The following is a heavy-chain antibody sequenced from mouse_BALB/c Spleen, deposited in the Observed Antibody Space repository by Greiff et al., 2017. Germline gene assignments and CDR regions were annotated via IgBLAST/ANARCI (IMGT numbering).Heavy chain of an antibody. CDR1: GYTFTSYY. CDR3: TRSGGYDEAVDY. J-gene: IGHJ2*01. Sequence: QVQLQQPGAELVKPGASVKLSCKASGYTFTSYYMYWVKQRPGQGLEWIGGINPSNGGTNFNEKCKSKATLTVDKSSSTAYMQLSSLTSEDSAVYYCTRSGGYDEAVDYWGRGTTLTVSS. D-gene: IGHD2-14*01. CDR2: INPSNGGT. V-gene: IGHV1S81*02.